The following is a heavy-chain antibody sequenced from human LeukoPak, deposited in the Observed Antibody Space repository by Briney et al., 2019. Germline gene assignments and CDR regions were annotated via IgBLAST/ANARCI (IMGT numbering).Heavy chain of an antibody. J-gene: IGHJ5*02. CDR1: GDSITGGSYY. Sequence: SETLSLTCSVSGDSITGGSYYWSWIRQPAGKGLEWIGHISTTGSTNYNPSLKSRVTISVDTSKNQFSLKLSSVTAADTAVYYCARGGMIKVDPWGQGTLVTVSS. CDR3: ARGGMIKVDP. V-gene: IGHV4-61*09. D-gene: IGHD3-16*01. CDR2: ISTTGST.